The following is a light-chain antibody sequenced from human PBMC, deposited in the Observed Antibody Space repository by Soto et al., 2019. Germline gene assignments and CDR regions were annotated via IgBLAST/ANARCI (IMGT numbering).Light chain of an antibody. Sequence: QSALTQPASVSGSPGQSITISCAGSGGDVGNYDLLSWYQQIPGKAPKPIIFEVSNRPSGISSRFSGSKSGNTASLTISGLQAEDEADYYCASYTSSSTSVIFGRGTKLTVL. CDR1: GGDVGNYDL. CDR2: EVS. CDR3: ASYTSSSTSVI. V-gene: IGLV2-14*02. J-gene: IGLJ2*01.